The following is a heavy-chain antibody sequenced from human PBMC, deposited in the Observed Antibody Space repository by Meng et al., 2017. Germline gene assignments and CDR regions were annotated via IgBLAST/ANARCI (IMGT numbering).Heavy chain of an antibody. CDR1: GGTLGSYG. CDR3: ASPKIGRRGSLDY. J-gene: IGHJ4*02. Sequence: VQRVQSGGGVKRPGSSGRVSCKASGGTLGSYGISWVRQAPGQGLEWMGGIIPIFGTANYAQKFQGRVTITADESTSTAYMELSSLRSEDTAVYYCASPKIGRRGSLDYWGQGTLVTVSS. D-gene: IGHD3-16*01. CDR2: IIPIFGTA. V-gene: IGHV1-69*01.